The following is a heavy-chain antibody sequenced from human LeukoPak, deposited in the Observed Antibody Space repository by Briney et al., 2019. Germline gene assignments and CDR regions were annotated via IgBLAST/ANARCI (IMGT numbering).Heavy chain of an antibody. V-gene: IGHV1-69*13. CDR3: ARGAGCSGGSCYLFDY. J-gene: IGHJ4*02. Sequence: ASVKVSCKASGGTFSSYAISWVRQAPGQGLEWRGGIIPIFGTANYAQKFQGRVTITADESTSTAYMELSSLRSEGTAVYYCARGAGCSGGSCYLFDYWGQGTLVTVSS. CDR1: GGTFSSYA. D-gene: IGHD2-15*01. CDR2: IIPIFGTA.